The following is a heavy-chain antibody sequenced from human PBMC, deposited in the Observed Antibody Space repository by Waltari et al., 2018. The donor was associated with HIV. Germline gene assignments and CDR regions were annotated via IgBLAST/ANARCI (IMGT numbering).Heavy chain of an antibody. CDR3: ARGTYYYDSSGPDY. D-gene: IGHD3-22*01. J-gene: IGHJ4*02. CDR2: ISYDGMNK. CDR1: GFTFSSYA. V-gene: IGHV3-30*04. Sequence: QVQLVESGGGVVQPGRSLRLSCAASGFTFSSYAMHWVRQAPGKGMEWVEDISYDGMNKYDADSVKGRFTISRDNSKNTLYLQMNSLRAEDTAVYYCARGTYYYDSSGPDYWGQGTLVTVSS.